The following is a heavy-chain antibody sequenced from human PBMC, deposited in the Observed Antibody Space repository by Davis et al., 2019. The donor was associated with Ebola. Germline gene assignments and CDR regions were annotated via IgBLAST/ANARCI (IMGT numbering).Heavy chain of an antibody. CDR3: ASNQYCTNGVCYTRAYGMDV. CDR1: GYTFTSYG. Sequence: ASVKVSCKASGYTFTSYGISWVRQAPGQGLEWMGWISAYNGNTNYAQKLQGRVTMTTDTSTSTAYMELSSLRSEDTAVYYCASNQYCTNGVCYTRAYGMDVWGKGTTVTVSS. J-gene: IGHJ6*04. D-gene: IGHD2-8*01. V-gene: IGHV1-18*04. CDR2: ISAYNGNT.